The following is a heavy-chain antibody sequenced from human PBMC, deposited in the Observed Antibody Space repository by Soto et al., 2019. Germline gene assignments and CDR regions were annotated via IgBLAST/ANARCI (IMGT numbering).Heavy chain of an antibody. D-gene: IGHD2-2*01. CDR2: ISGSGGST. CDR1: GFTFSSYA. J-gene: IGHJ5*02. Sequence: PGGSLRLSCAASGFTFSSYAMSWVRQAPGKGLEWVSAISGSGGSTYYADSVKGRFTISRDNSKNTLYLQMNSLRAEDTAVYYCAKDKHLVPAARVNWFDPWGQGTLVTVSS. CDR3: AKDKHLVPAARVNWFDP. V-gene: IGHV3-23*01.